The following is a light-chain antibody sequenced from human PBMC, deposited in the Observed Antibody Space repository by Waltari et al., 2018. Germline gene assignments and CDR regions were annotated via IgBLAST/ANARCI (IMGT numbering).Light chain of an antibody. CDR3: NSRDSSSNHVV. Sequence: SSELTQDPAVYVALGQTGRITCQGGSLRSYYASWYQQKSGQTPVLVIYGKNNRPSGIPDLFSGSSSGNTASLTNTGAHAEYEADYYCNSRDSSSNHVVFGGGTKLTVL. CDR1: SLRSYY. CDR2: GKN. V-gene: IGLV3-19*01. J-gene: IGLJ2*01.